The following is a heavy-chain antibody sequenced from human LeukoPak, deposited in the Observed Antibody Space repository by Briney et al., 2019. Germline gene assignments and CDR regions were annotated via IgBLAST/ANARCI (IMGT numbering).Heavy chain of an antibody. CDR2: ITDNGGST. CDR3: VTRLRSTIGVDY. V-gene: IGHV3-23*01. D-gene: IGHD5/OR15-5a*01. CDR1: GFTFSSSA. J-gene: IGHJ4*01. Sequence: PGGSLRLSCVASGFTFSSSAMSWVRQAPGKGPEWVSTITDNGGSTYLADSVKGRFTISRDNSKNTLHLQMDSLRTEDTAVYYCVTRLRSTIGVDYWGQGTLVTVSS.